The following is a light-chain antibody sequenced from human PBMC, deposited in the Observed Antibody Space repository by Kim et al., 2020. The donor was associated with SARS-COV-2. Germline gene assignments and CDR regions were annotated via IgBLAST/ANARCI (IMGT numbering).Light chain of an antibody. CDR1: SGSIASNY. J-gene: IGLJ3*02. CDR2: EDN. CDR3: QSYDSSNQKV. V-gene: IGLV6-57*02. Sequence: NFMLTQPHSVSESPGKTVTISCTGSSGSIASNYVQWYQQRPGSAPTTVIYEDNQRPSGVPDRFSGSIDSSSNSASLTTSGLKTEDEADYYCQSYDSSNQKVFGGGTQLTVL.